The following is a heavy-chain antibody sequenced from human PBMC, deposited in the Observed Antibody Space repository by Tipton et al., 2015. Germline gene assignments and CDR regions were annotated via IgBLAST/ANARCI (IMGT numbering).Heavy chain of an antibody. D-gene: IGHD3-9*01. CDR1: GGSISTTNYY. Sequence: TLSLTCTVSGGSISTTNYYWGWIRQPPGKGLEWIGTVYYNGATQYNPSLKSRVTMSRDTSKNKFSLILTSVTAADTAVYYCACQDYDSLTRDYQTVDYWGQGTLVTVSS. V-gene: IGHV4-39*07. CDR3: ACQDYDSLTRDYQTVDY. CDR2: VYYNGAT. J-gene: IGHJ4*02.